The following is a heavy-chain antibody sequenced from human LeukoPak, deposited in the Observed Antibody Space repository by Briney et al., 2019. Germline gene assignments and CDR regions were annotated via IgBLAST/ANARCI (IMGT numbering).Heavy chain of an antibody. CDR2: LFHSVST. Sequence: SETLSLSCTVSGASLDTHYTGWVRQPPGEGLEWIGGLFHSVSTTYNPSLKSRVATSADTSKNHISLRLTSVTAADTAVYFWATSQHWLAFDYWGQGILVTVSS. CDR3: ATSQHWLAFDY. D-gene: IGHD6-19*01. J-gene: IGHJ4*02. CDR1: GASLDTHY. V-gene: IGHV4-59*11.